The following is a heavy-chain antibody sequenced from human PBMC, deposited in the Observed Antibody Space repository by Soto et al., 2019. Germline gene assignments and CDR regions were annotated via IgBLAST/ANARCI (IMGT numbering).Heavy chain of an antibody. CDR2: ISYDGSNK. CDR3: AKVLGPSHIVVVTAIPDYYYGMDV. CDR1: GFTFSSYG. J-gene: IGHJ6*02. Sequence: QVQLVESGGGVVQPGRSLRLSCAASGFTFSSYGMHWVRQAPGKGLEWVAVISYDGSNKYYADSVKGRFTISRDNSKNPLYLQMNSLRAEDTAVYYCAKVLGPSHIVVVTAIPDYYYGMDVWGQGTTVTVSS. V-gene: IGHV3-30*18. D-gene: IGHD2-21*02.